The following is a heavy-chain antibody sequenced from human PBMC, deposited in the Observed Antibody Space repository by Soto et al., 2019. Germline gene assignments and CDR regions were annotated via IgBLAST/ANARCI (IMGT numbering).Heavy chain of an antibody. V-gene: IGHV3-53*04. CDR1: GFTVSSNY. J-gene: IGHJ4*02. CDR2: IYSGGST. Sequence: GGSLRLSCAASGFTVSSNYMSWVRQAPGKGLEWVSVIYSGGSTYYADSVKGRFTISRHNSKNTLYLQMDSLRAEDTAVYYCASQNKQYYFDYWGQGTLVTVSS. CDR3: ASQNKQYYFDY.